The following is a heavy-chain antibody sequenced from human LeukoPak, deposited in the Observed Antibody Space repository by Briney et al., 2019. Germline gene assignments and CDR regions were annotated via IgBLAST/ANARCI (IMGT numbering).Heavy chain of an antibody. Sequence: GASVKFSCKASGGTFSNYAISWVRQAPGQGREWMGAIIPIFGTANYAQKFQGRVTITADESTSTAYMELSSLRSEDTAVYYCARILSSSWYEYFHHWGQGTLVTVSS. J-gene: IGHJ1*01. CDR1: GGTFSNYA. V-gene: IGHV1-69*13. CDR3: ARILSSSWYEYFHH. CDR2: IIPIFGTA. D-gene: IGHD6-13*01.